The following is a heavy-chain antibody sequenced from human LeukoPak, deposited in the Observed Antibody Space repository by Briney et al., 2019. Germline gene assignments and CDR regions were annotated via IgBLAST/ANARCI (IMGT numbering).Heavy chain of an antibody. CDR2: ISAYNGNT. CDR3: AGDRGWFDP. J-gene: IGHJ5*02. CDR1: GYTFTSYG. V-gene: IGHV1-18*01. Sequence: GASVKVSCKASGYTFTSYGINWVRQAPGQGPEWMGWISAYNGNTKYAQNLQGRVTMTTDTSTSTAYMELRSLRSEDTAVYYCAGDRGWFDPWGQGTLVTVSS.